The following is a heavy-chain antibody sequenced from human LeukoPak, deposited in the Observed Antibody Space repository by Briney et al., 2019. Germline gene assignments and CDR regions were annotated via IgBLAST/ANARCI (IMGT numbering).Heavy chain of an antibody. Sequence: PGGSLRLSCAASGFTFSSYEMNWVRQAPGKGLEWVSYISSSGSTIYYADSVKGRFTISRDNAKNSLYLQMNSPRAEDTAVYYCARVQREDSPYFDYWGQGTLVTVSS. J-gene: IGHJ4*02. V-gene: IGHV3-48*03. CDR1: GFTFSSYE. D-gene: IGHD3-22*01. CDR3: ARVQREDSPYFDY. CDR2: ISSSGSTI.